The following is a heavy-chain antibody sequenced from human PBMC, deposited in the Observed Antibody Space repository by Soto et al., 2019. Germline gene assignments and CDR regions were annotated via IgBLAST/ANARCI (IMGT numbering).Heavy chain of an antibody. J-gene: IGHJ6*02. CDR1: GGSISSYY. CDR3: ARLSRGGGSQYGMDV. D-gene: IGHD6-25*01. CDR2: IYYSGST. V-gene: IGHV4-59*01. Sequence: SETLSLTCTVSGGSISSYYWSWIRQPPGKGLEWIGYIYYSGSTNYNPSLKSRVTISVDTSKNQFSLKLSSVTAADTAVYYCARLSRGGGSQYGMDVWGQGTTVTSP.